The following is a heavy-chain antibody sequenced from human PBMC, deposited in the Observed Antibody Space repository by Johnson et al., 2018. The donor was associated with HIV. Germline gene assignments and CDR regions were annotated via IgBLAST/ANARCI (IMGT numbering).Heavy chain of an antibody. CDR1: GFTFSSYG. V-gene: IGHV3-30*02. Sequence: QMQLVESGGGVVQPGRSLRLSCAASGFTFSSYGMHWVRQAPGKGLEWVAFIRHDGSKKYYADSVKGRFTISRDNSKNTLFLQMNSLRAEDTAVYYCAKEPLVRGVNAFDIWGQGTMVTVSS. CDR2: IRHDGSKK. D-gene: IGHD3-10*01. CDR3: AKEPLVRGVNAFDI. J-gene: IGHJ3*02.